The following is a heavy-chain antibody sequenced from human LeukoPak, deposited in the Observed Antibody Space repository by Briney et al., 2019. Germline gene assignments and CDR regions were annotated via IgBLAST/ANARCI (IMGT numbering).Heavy chain of an antibody. CDR3: ARADSSGYYSDY. CDR1: GGSISSGGYY. J-gene: IGHJ4*02. D-gene: IGHD3-22*01. V-gene: IGHV4-31*03. Sequence: SETLSLTCTVSGGSISSGGYYWSWIRQHPGKGLEWIGYIYYSGSTYYNPSHKSRVTISVDTSKNQFSLKLSSVTAADTTVYYCARADSSGYYSDYWGQGTLVTVSS. CDR2: IYYSGST.